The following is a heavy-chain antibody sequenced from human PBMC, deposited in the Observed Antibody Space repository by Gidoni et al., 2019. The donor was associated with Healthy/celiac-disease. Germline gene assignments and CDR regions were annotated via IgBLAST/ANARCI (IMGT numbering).Heavy chain of an antibody. J-gene: IGHJ4*02. CDR2: ISYDGSNK. V-gene: IGHV3-30*18. CDR3: AKDGVVDFWSGYYLDY. CDR1: GFTFSSSG. D-gene: IGHD3-3*01. Sequence: QVQLVESGGGVVQPGRSLRLSCAASGFTFSSSGMHWVRQAPGKGLEWVAVISYDGSNKYYADSVKGRFTISRDNSKNTLYLQMNSLRAEDTAVYYCAKDGVVDFWSGYYLDYWGQGTLVTVSS.